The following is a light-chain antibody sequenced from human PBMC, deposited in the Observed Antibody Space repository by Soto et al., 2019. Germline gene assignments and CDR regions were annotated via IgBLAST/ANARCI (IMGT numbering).Light chain of an antibody. J-gene: IGKJ5*01. CDR2: GAS. Sequence: EIVMTQSPATLSVSPGERATLSCRASQSVSSNLAWYQQQPGQAPRLLIYGASTKATGIPARFSGSGSGTEFTLTISSLQSEDFAVYYCQQYNNWPFFGQGTRLEIK. V-gene: IGKV3-15*01. CDR1: QSVSSN. CDR3: QQYNNWPF.